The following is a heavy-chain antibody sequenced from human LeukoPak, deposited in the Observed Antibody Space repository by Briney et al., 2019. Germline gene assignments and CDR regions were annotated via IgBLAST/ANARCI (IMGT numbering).Heavy chain of an antibody. CDR1: GYTLTELS. V-gene: IGHV1-24*01. J-gene: IGHJ3*02. D-gene: IGHD3-22*01. CDR2: FDPEDGET. Sequence: ASVKVCCKVSGYTLTELSMHWVRQAPGKGLEWMGGFDPEDGETIYAQKFQGRVTMTEDTSTDTAYMELSSLRSEDTAVYYCATDPPSYYYDSSGPNAFDIWGQGTMVTVSS. CDR3: ATDPPSYYYDSSGPNAFDI.